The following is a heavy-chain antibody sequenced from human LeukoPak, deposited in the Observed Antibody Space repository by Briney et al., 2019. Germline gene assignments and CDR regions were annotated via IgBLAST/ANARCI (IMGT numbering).Heavy chain of an antibody. CDR2: IKEDGSEK. CDR3: ARRALRYCSSTSCPAQYYGVDV. V-gene: IGHV3-7*03. CDR1: GFTFNDYY. Sequence: GGSLRLSCAASGFTFNDYYMTWLRQAPGKGLEWVANIKEDGSEKYYVDSVKGRFTISRDNAKNSLYLQTNSLRAEDTAVYYCARRALRYCSSTSCPAQYYGVDVWGKGTTVTVSS. J-gene: IGHJ6*04. D-gene: IGHD2-2*01.